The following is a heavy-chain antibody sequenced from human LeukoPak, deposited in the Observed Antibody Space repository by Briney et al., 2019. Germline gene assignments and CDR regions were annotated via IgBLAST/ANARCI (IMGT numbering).Heavy chain of an antibody. CDR3: ARGLMTTVTTYKHPNDY. J-gene: IGHJ4*02. Sequence: VASVKVSCKASGYTFTGYNIHWVRQAPGQGLEWMGWINPNSGGTNYAQKFQGRVTMTRDTSISTACMELSRLRSDDTAVYYCARGLMTTVTTYKHPNDYWGQGTLVTVSS. CDR1: GYTFTGYN. D-gene: IGHD4-17*01. V-gene: IGHV1-2*02. CDR2: INPNSGGT.